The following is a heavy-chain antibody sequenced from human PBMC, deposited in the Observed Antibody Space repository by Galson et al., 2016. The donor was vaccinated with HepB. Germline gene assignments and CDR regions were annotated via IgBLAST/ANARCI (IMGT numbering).Heavy chain of an antibody. CDR2: IYYSGST. V-gene: IGHV4-59*01. Sequence: SETLSLTCTVSGGSISTYYWSWIRQPPGKGLEWIGYIYYSGSTNYNPSLKSRVTISVDTSKNQFSLKLTSVTAADTAVYYCARGYTGSYLWGQGTLVTVSS. D-gene: IGHD1-26*01. J-gene: IGHJ5*02. CDR1: GGSISTYY. CDR3: ARGYTGSYL.